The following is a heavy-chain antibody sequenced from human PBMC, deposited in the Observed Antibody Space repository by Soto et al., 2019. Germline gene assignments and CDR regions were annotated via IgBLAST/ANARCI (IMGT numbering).Heavy chain of an antibody. D-gene: IGHD1-26*01. CDR1: GGSISSIIYY. Sequence: SDTLSLTCTVSGGSISSIIYYWGWIRQPPGKGLEWIGSIYYSGSTYYNPSPKSRVTISVHTSSSQFSLELSSVTAADTAVYYCARGLISGSHYSGGWYYFDSWGQGTQVTVSS. V-gene: IGHV4-39*07. CDR2: IYYSGST. CDR3: ARGLISGSHYSGGWYYFDS. J-gene: IGHJ4*02.